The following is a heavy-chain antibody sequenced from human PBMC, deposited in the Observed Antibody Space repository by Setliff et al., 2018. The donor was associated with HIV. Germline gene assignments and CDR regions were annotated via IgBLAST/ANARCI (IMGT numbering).Heavy chain of an antibody. CDR1: GDSISSYF. J-gene: IGHJ3*02. D-gene: IGHD1-1*01. Sequence: PSETLSLTCTVSGDSISSYFWSWIRQSPGKGLEWIGYIYTSGSTNYNPSLKSRVTISVDTSKNQFSLKLSSVTAADTAMYYCATPHREREDDAFDIWGQGTKVTVSS. CDR3: ATPHREREDDAFDI. CDR2: IYTSGST. V-gene: IGHV4-4*09.